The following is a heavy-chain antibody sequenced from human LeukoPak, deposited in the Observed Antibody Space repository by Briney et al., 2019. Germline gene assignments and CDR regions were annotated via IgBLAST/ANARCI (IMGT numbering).Heavy chain of an antibody. D-gene: IGHD2-2*01. CDR2: VYSGGST. Sequence: GGSLRLSCAASGFTVSSNYMSWVRQAPGKGLEWVSVVYSGGSTYYADSVKGRFTISRDNSKNTLYLQMNSLRAEDTAVYYRARERRRYCSSTSCYRGPYYYYGMDVWGQGTTVTVSS. CDR1: GFTVSSNY. CDR3: ARERRRYCSSTSCYRGPYYYYGMDV. J-gene: IGHJ6*02. V-gene: IGHV3-66*01.